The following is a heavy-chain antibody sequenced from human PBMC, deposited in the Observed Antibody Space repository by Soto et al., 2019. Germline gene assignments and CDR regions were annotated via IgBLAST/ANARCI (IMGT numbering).Heavy chain of an antibody. CDR3: ARAQVSIVATITTVEGYMDV. V-gene: IGHV3-21*01. J-gene: IGHJ6*03. D-gene: IGHD5-12*01. CDR2: ISSSSSYI. Sequence: GGSLRLSCAASGFTFSSYSMNWVRQAPGKGLEWVSSISSSSSYIYYADSVKGRFTISRDNAKNSLYLQMNSLRAEDTAVYYCARAQVSIVATITTVEGYMDVWGKGTTVTVSS. CDR1: GFTFSSYS.